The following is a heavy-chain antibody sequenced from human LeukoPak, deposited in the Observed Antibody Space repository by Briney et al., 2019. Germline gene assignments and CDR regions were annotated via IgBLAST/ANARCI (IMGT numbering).Heavy chain of an antibody. J-gene: IGHJ4*02. CDR2: IYYSGST. CDR3: ARDARVQKWFGELLKTTTYYFDY. CDR1: GGSISSSNFY. Sequence: SETLSLTCTVSGGSISSSNFYWGWIRQPPGKGLEWIGSIYYSGSTYYNPSLKSRVSISVDTSKNQFSLTLSSVTAADTAVYYCARDARVQKWFGELLKTTTYYFDYWGQGTLVTVSS. V-gene: IGHV4-39*07. D-gene: IGHD3-10*01.